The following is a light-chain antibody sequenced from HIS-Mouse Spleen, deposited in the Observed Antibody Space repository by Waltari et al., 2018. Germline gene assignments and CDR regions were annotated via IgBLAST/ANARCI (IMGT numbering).Light chain of an antibody. Sequence: QSALTQPASVSGSPGQSITISCTGTSSDVGSYNLVSWYQQHPGKAPKLMIYEGSKRPSVVSNRFSGSKSGHTASLTISGLQAEDEADYYCCSYAGSSTWVFGGGTKLTVL. V-gene: IGLV2-23*01. CDR2: EGS. CDR1: SSDVGSYNL. J-gene: IGLJ3*02. CDR3: CSYAGSSTWV.